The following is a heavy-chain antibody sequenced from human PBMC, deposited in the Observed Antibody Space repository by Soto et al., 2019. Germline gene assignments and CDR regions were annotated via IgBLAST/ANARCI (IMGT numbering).Heavy chain of an antibody. V-gene: IGHV1-18*01. CDR2: ISTYNGDT. CDR3: ARAGAAPYYYYGMDV. J-gene: IGHJ6*02. D-gene: IGHD2-15*01. Sequence: QVQLVQSGAEVRKPGASVKVSCKASGYTFSTSGMSWLRQAPGQGLEWMGWISTYNGDTNDAPKLQERVTTTSDTSTTTGYMELRSMRSDDTALYYCARAGAAPYYYYGMDVWGQGTRVTVSS. CDR1: GYTFSTSG.